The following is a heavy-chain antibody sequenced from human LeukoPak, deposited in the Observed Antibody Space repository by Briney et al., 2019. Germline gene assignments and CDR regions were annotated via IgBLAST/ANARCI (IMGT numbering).Heavy chain of an antibody. J-gene: IGHJ6*02. CDR2: IYYSGNT. CDR1: GGSISGDH. V-gene: IGHV4-59*12. CDR3: ARGYSNNRMDV. Sequence: SETLSLTCTVSGGSISGDHWNWIRQPPGKGLEWIGNIYYSGNTNYNPSLKRRVTISVDTSKNQFSLKLSSVIAADTAVYYCARGYSNNRMDVWGQGTPVTVSS. D-gene: IGHD6-13*01.